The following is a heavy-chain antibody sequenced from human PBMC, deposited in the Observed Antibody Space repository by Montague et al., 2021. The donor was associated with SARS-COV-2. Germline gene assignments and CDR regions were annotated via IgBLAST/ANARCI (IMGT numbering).Heavy chain of an antibody. CDR3: ARGLYFDSAMNDVTFWF. Sequence: SLRLSCAASGFTFSDFAFHWVRLSPGKGLEWVTFISYDGTIKYYSDSVKGRFGISRDTPKSTLYLQMNSLRGEDTGIYFCARGLYFDSAMNDVTFWFWGQGTLVTVSS. D-gene: IGHD3-10*01. CDR2: ISYDGTIK. J-gene: IGHJ4*02. V-gene: IGHV3-30*09. CDR1: GFTFSDFA.